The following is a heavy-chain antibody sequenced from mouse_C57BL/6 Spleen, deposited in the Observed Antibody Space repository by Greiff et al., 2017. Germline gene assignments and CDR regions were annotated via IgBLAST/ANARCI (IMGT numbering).Heavy chain of an antibody. Sequence: QVQLKQPGAELVKPGASVKMSCKASGYTFTSYWMHWVKQRPGQGLEWIGEIDPSDSYTNYNQKFKGKSTLTVDKSSSTAYMQLSSLTSEDSAVYYCARGYGNYVGFAYWGQGTLVTVSA. CDR2: IDPSDSYT. D-gene: IGHD2-10*02. CDR1: GYTFTSYW. CDR3: ARGYGNYVGFAY. V-gene: IGHV1-69*01. J-gene: IGHJ3*01.